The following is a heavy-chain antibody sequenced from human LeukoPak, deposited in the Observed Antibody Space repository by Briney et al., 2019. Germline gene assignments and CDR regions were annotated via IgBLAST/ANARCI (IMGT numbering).Heavy chain of an antibody. CDR3: ARDQVVVVPAAMNWFDP. Sequence: GASVKVSYKASGYTFTRYYMHWVRQPPGQGVEWMGWSSPNSGGTNYAPKFQGRVTMTRDTSISTAYMELSRLISDDTAVYYCARDQVVVVPAAMNWFDPWGQGTLVTVSS. J-gene: IGHJ5*02. V-gene: IGHV1-2*02. CDR1: GYTFTRYY. D-gene: IGHD2-2*01. CDR2: SSPNSGGT.